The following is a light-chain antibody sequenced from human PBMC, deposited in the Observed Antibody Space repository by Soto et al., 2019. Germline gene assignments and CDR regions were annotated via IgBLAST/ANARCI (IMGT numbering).Light chain of an antibody. J-gene: IGLJ3*02. Sequence: NFMLTQPHSVSESPGKTVTISCTRSNGSIGSSYVQWYQQRPGSSPTTVIFEDNQRPTGVPVRFSGSIVSSSNSASLVISGLRTEDEADYYCQSYDTSNPLVFGGGTKLTVL. V-gene: IGLV6-57*01. CDR3: QSYDTSNPLV. CDR1: NGSIGSSY. CDR2: EDN.